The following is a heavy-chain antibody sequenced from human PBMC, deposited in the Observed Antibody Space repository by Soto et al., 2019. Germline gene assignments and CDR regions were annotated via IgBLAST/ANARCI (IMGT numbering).Heavy chain of an antibody. D-gene: IGHD3-22*01. V-gene: IGHV4-59*01. Sequence: PSETLSLTCTVSGGSISSYYWSWIRQPPGKGLEWIGDIYYSGSTNYNPSLKSRVTISVDTSKNQFSLKLSSVTAADTAVYYCARGAHYYDSSGPQFDYWGQGTQVTVSS. CDR2: IYYSGST. CDR1: GGSISSYY. CDR3: ARGAHYYDSSGPQFDY. J-gene: IGHJ4*02.